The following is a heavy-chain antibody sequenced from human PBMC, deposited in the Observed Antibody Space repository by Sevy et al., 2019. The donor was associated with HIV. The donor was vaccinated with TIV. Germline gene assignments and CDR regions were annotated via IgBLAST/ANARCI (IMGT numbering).Heavy chain of an antibody. J-gene: IGHJ6*02. CDR2: IYYSGST. CDR3: GRQSMVMEVYGMDV. V-gene: IGHV4-39*01. CDR1: GGSISSSSYY. Sequence: SETLSLTCTVSGGSISSSSYYWGWIRHPPGKGLEWIGSIYYSGSTYYNPCLKSRVTISVDTSKNQFSLKLSSVTAADTAVYYCGRQSMVMEVYGMDVWGQGTTVTVSS. D-gene: IGHD5-18*01.